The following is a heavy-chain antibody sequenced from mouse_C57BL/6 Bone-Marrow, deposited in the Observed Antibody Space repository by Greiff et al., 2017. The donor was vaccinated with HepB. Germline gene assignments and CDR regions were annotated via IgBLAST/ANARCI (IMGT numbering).Heavy chain of an antibody. CDR1: GFTFSDFY. D-gene: IGHD1-1*01. J-gene: IGHJ1*03. V-gene: IGHV7-1*01. CDR3: ARDVYYYGSSPYWYFDV. Sequence: DVMLVESGGGLVQSGRSLRLSCATSGFTFSDFYMEWVRQAPGKGLEWIAASRNKANDYTTEYSASVKGRFIVSRDTSQSILYLQMNALRAEDTAIYYCARDVYYYGSSPYWYFDVWGTGTTVTVSS. CDR2: SRNKANDYTT.